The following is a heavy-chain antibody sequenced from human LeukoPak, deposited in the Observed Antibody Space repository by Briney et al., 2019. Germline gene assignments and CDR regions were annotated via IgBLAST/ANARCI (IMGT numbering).Heavy chain of an antibody. J-gene: IGHJ4*02. CDR2: TYYSGTT. D-gene: IGHD2-15*01. CDR1: GGSITSSSSY. V-gene: IGHV4-39*01. CDR3: ASPNLGSSGWIDS. Sequence: PSETLSLTCTVSGGSITSSSSYWGWIPQPPGKGLEWIRTTYYSGTTYYNPSLKSPVTISVYTSKNQFSLTLLTVTATDTSVYYCASPNLGSSGWIDSWGQGTLVSVSS.